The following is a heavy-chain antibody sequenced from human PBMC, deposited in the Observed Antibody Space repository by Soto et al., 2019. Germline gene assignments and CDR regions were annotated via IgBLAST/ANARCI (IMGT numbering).Heavy chain of an antibody. D-gene: IGHD3-10*01. Sequence: QVQLVESGGGVVQPGRSLRLSCEGSGFTFNKYGMHWVRQAPGKGLEWVAIIWYDGSNDFYADSVKGRFTISKDNSKNKVDLEMDSLSVEDTGIYYCARAGVEDWLDPWGQGTLVTVSS. CDR3: ARAGVEDWLDP. CDR1: GFTFNKYG. V-gene: IGHV3-33*01. J-gene: IGHJ5*02. CDR2: IWYDGSND.